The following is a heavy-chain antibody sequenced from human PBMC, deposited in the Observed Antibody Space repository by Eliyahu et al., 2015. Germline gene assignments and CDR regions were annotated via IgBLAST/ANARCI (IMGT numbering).Heavy chain of an antibody. CDR1: GFTFRSNY. Sequence: EVQLVETGGGLIQPGGSLXLSCAASGFTFRSNYMSWVRQAPGKGLEWVSVIYSGGSTYYADSVKGRFTISRDNSKNTLYLQMNSLRAEDTAVYYCARGLDTAMSYWGQGTLVTVSS. CDR2: IYSGGST. J-gene: IGHJ4*02. D-gene: IGHD5-18*01. CDR3: ARGLDTAMSY. V-gene: IGHV3-53*02.